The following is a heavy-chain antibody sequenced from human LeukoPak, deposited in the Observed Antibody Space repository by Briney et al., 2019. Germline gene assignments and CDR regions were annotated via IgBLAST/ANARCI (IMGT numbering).Heavy chain of an antibody. J-gene: IGHJ4*02. CDR1: GYTFTGYY. D-gene: IGHD6-19*01. CDR2: INPNSGGT. V-gene: IGHV1-2*02. Sequence: ASVKVSCKASGYTFTGYYMHWVRQAPGQGLEWMGWINPNSGGTNYAQKFQGRVTMTRDTSISTAYMELSRLRSDDTAVYYCARDYGSSAWGYYFDYWGQGTLVTVSS. CDR3: ARDYGSSAWGYYFDY.